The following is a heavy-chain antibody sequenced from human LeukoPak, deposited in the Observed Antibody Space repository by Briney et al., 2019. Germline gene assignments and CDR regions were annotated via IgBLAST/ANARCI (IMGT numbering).Heavy chain of an antibody. CDR3: ALSNSYEDY. J-gene: IGHJ4*02. V-gene: IGHV1-2*02. CDR2: INPNSGGT. Sequence: GASVKVSCKASGYTFTGYDMNWVRQAPGQGLEWMGWINPNSGGTNYAQKFQGRVIMTRDTSISTAYMELSRLRSDDTAVYYCALSNSYEDYWGQGTLVTVSS. D-gene: IGHD2/OR15-2a*01. CDR1: GYTFTGYD.